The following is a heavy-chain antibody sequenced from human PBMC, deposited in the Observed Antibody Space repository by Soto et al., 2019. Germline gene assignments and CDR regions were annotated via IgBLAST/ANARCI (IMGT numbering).Heavy chain of an antibody. Sequence: ASVKVSCKASGYTFTGYYMHWVRQAPGQGLEWMGWINPNSGGTNYAQKFQGWVTMTGDTSISTAYMELSRLRSDDTAVYYCARGEPAAQSGYYYYGMDVWGQGTTVTVSS. CDR2: INPNSGGT. J-gene: IGHJ6*02. CDR3: ARGEPAAQSGYYYYGMDV. V-gene: IGHV1-2*04. D-gene: IGHD2-2*01. CDR1: GYTFTGYY.